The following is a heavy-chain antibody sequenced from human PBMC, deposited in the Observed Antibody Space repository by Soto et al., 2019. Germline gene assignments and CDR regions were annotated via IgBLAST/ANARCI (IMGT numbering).Heavy chain of an antibody. D-gene: IGHD2-2*01. V-gene: IGHV5-10-1*01. Sequence: PGESLKISCKGSGYSFTSYWISWVRQMPGKGLEWMGRIDPSDSYTNYSPSFQGHVTISADKSISTAYLQWSSLKASDTAMYYCARHGLGYCSSTSCPPYNWFDPWGQGTLVTVSS. CDR1: GYSFTSYW. J-gene: IGHJ5*02. CDR3: ARHGLGYCSSTSCPPYNWFDP. CDR2: IDPSDSYT.